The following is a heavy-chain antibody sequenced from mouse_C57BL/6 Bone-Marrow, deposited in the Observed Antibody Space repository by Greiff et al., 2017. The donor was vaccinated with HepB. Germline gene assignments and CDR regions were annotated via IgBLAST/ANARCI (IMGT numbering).Heavy chain of an antibody. CDR2: IWWDDDK. J-gene: IGHJ4*01. CDR1: GFSLSTFGMG. D-gene: IGHD1-1*01. V-gene: IGHV8-8*01. CDR3: ARIGAYYYGSSYPYYYAMDY. Sequence: QVTLKVSGPGILQPSQTLSLTCSFSGFSLSTFGMGVGWIRQPSGKGLEWLAHIWWDDDKYYNPALKSRLTISKDTSKNQVFLKIANVDTADTATYDCARIGAYYYGSSYPYYYAMDYWGQGTSVTVSS.